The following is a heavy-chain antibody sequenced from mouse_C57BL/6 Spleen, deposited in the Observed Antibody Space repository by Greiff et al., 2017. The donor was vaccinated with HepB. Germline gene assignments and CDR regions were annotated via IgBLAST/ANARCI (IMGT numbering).Heavy chain of an antibody. Sequence: VKLVESGAELARPGASVKLSCKASGYTFTSYGISWVKQRTGQGLEWIGEIYPRSGNTYYNEKFKGKATLTADKSSSTAYMELRSLTSEDSAVYFCARYYGSSYDNFDYWGQGTTLTVSS. J-gene: IGHJ2*01. V-gene: IGHV1-81*01. D-gene: IGHD1-1*01. CDR2: IYPRSGNT. CDR1: GYTFTSYG. CDR3: ARYYGSSYDNFDY.